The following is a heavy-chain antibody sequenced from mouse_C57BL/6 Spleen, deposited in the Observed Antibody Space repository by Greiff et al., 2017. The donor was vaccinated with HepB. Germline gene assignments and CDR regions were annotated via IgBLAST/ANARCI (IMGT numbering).Heavy chain of an antibody. J-gene: IGHJ2*01. CDR2: IYPGDGDT. Sequence: QVQLQQSGPELVKPGASVKISCKASGYSFSSSWMNWVKQRPGKGLEWIGRIYPGDGDTNYNGKFKGKATLTADKSSSTAYMQLSSLTSEDSAVYFCARVYYGSTNLYYFDYWGQGTTLTVSS. CDR1: GYSFSSSW. D-gene: IGHD1-1*01. CDR3: ARVYYGSTNLYYFDY. V-gene: IGHV1-82*01.